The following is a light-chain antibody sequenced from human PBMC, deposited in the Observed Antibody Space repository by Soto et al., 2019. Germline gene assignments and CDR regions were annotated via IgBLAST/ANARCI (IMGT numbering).Light chain of an antibody. CDR3: QQYYNTPIT. CDR1: QSILYSSNNKEK. CDR2: WAS. V-gene: IGKV4-1*01. Sequence: DIVMTQSPDSLAVSLGERATINCKSSQSILYSSNNKEKLAWYQQKPGQPPNLLIYWASTRESGVPDRFSGSGSGTDFTLTISSLQAEDVAVYYCQQYYNTPITFGQGTRLEIK. J-gene: IGKJ5*01.